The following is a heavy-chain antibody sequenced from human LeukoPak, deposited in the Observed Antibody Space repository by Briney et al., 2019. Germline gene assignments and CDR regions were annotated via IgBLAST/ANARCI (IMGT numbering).Heavy chain of an antibody. J-gene: IGHJ4*02. V-gene: IGHV4-38-2*02. CDR2: IYHSGST. Sequence: PSETLSLTCTVSGYSISSGYYWGWIRQPPGKGLEWIGSIYHSGSTYYNPSLKSRVTISVDTSKNQFSLKLSSVTAADTAVYYCARDPNGDWSDYWGQGTLVTVSS. CDR3: ARDPNGDWSDY. D-gene: IGHD4-17*01. CDR1: GYSISSGYY.